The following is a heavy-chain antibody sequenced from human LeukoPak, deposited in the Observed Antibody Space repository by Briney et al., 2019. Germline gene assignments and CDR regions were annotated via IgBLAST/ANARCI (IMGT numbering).Heavy chain of an antibody. Sequence: GGSLRLSCAASGFTFDDYAMHWVRQAPGKGLEWVSGISWNSGSIGYADSVKGRFTISRDNAKNSLYLQMNSLRAEDTALYYCAKFRVRGDYVNVISYFDYWGQGTLVTVSS. V-gene: IGHV3-9*01. D-gene: IGHD4-17*01. CDR2: ISWNSGSI. J-gene: IGHJ4*02. CDR1: GFTFDDYA. CDR3: AKFRVRGDYVNVISYFDY.